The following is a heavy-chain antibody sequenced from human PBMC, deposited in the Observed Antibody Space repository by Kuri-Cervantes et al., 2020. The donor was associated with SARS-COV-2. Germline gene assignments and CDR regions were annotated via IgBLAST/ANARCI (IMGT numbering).Heavy chain of an antibody. V-gene: IGHV3-64D*06. D-gene: IGHD6-19*01. Sequence: GESLKISCSASGSFFSAYTLHWVRQAPGKGLEYVSAISSVAVNTYYANSVKGRFTISRDFSKNTLYLQMTNLTTEDTAVYYCVRAYSTGWLVGSYYFDSWGQGTLVTVSS. CDR2: ISSVAVNT. CDR1: GSFFSAYT. J-gene: IGHJ4*02. CDR3: VRAYSTGWLVGSYYFDS.